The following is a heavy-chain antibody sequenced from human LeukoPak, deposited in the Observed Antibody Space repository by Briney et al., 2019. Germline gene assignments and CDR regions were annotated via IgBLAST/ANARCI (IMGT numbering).Heavy chain of an antibody. Sequence: ASVKVSCKASGYTFTDYYIHWVRQAPGQGLEWMGWINPNSGGTNYAQKFQGRVTMTRDTSISTACMELSRLRSDDTAVYYCARDRFDDYGDYALDPWGQGTLVTVSS. J-gene: IGHJ5*02. D-gene: IGHD4-17*01. CDR2: INPNSGGT. CDR3: ARDRFDDYGDYALDP. V-gene: IGHV1-2*02. CDR1: GYTFTDYY.